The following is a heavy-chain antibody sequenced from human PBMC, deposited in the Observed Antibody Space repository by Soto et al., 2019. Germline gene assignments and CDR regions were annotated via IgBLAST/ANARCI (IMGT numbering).Heavy chain of an antibody. J-gene: IGHJ4*02. CDR2: INHSGGT. CDR3: ARLRWEQPWVFDY. D-gene: IGHD1-26*01. CDR1: GGSFSGYY. V-gene: IGHV4-34*02. Sequence: QVQLQQWGAGLLKPSETLSLTCAVYGGSFSGYYWSWIRQPPVKGLEWIGEINHSGGTNYNPSLKSRVTISVDKSKNQFSLKLSSGTAADTAVFYCARLRWEQPWVFDYWGQGTLVTVSS.